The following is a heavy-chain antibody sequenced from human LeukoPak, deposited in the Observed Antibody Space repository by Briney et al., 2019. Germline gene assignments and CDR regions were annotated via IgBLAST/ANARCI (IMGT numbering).Heavy chain of an antibody. V-gene: IGHV3-21*01. D-gene: IGHD6-19*01. Sequence: PGGSLRLSCAASGFTFSSYSMNWVRQAPGKGLEWVSSISSSSSYIYYADSVKGRFTISRDNAKNSPYLQMNSLRAEDTAVYYCAANPSSGWYVHYFDYWGQGTLVTVSS. CDR2: ISSSSSYI. CDR3: AANPSSGWYVHYFDY. J-gene: IGHJ4*02. CDR1: GFTFSSYS.